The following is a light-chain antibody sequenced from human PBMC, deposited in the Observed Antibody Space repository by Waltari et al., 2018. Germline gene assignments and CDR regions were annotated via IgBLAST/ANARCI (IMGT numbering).Light chain of an antibody. Sequence: QSALTPPASVSGSPGQSITISCTGTSSDVGSYNLVSWYQQHPGNAPKLMIYEGSKRHSGGSNRVSGSKAGNTASLTSSGRQAEDEADYYCCSYAGSSTVFGGGTKLTVL. J-gene: IGLJ3*02. CDR1: SSDVGSYNL. CDR2: EGS. CDR3: CSYAGSSTV. V-gene: IGLV2-23*01.